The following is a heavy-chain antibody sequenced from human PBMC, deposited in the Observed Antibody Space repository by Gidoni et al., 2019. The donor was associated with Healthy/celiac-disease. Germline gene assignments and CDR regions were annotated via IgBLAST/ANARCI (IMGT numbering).Heavy chain of an antibody. D-gene: IGHD2-2*02. CDR2: INPSGGST. V-gene: IGHV1-46*01. Sequence: QVQLVQSGAEVKKPGASVKVSCKASGYTFPRYYMHWVRQSPGQGLEWMGIINPSGGSTSYAQKFQGRVTMTRDTSTSTVYMELSSLRSEDTAVYYCARERQRGVPAAIGDAFDIWGQGTMVTVSS. CDR1: GYTFPRYY. J-gene: IGHJ3*02. CDR3: ARERQRGVPAAIGDAFDI.